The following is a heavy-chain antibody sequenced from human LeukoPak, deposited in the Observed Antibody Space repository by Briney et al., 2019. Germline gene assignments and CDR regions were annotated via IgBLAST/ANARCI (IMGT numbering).Heavy chain of an antibody. CDR1: GFTFSSYW. CDR3: ARDSAGLT. J-gene: IGHJ5*02. V-gene: IGHV3-74*01. D-gene: IGHD6-19*01. CDR2: IHPDGSTT. Sequence: GGSLRLSCAASGFTFSSYWMHWVRQTPGKGLMWVSRIHPDGSTTAYADSVKGRFTISRDNAKNTLYLQMNSLRVGDTAVYYCARDSAGLTWGQGTLVTVSS.